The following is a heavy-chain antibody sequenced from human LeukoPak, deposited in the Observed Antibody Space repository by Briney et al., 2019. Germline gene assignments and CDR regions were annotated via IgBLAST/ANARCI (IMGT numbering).Heavy chain of an antibody. D-gene: IGHD3-3*01. CDR1: GYTFTGYY. CDR3: ARACSDFWSGYYKDY. Sequence: ASVKVSCKASGYTFTGYYMHWVRQAPGQGLEWMGWINPNSGGTNYAQKFQGRVTMTRDTSISTAYMELSGLRSDDTAVYYCARACSDFWSGYYKDYWGQGTLVTVSS. CDR2: INPNSGGT. V-gene: IGHV1-2*02. J-gene: IGHJ4*02.